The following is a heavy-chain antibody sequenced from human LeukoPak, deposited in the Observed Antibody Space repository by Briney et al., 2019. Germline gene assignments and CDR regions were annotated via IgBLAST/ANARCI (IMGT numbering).Heavy chain of an antibody. CDR3: TTDVSVTMIVVV. D-gene: IGHD3-22*01. Sequence: SGGSLRLSCAASGFTFSNAWMSWVRQAPGKGLEWVGRIKSKTDGGTTDYAAPVKGRFTISRDDSKNTLYLQMNSLKTEDTAVYYCTTDVSVTMIVVVWGQGTLVTVSS. CDR1: GFTFSNAW. CDR2: IKSKTDGGTT. J-gene: IGHJ4*02. V-gene: IGHV3-15*01.